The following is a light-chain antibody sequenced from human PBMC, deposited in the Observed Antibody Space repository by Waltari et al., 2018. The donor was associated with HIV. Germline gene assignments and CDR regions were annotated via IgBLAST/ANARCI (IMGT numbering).Light chain of an antibody. CDR2: TAS. V-gene: IGKV3-15*01. J-gene: IGKJ4*01. CDR1: QTVANN. Sequence: EVVMTQSPATLSVSPGETATLSCRASQTVANNLAWYQQKPGQAPRLLIYTASTRATGIPARFSGSGSGTEFALTISSLQSEDFAVYSCQQYNNWPLTFGGGTTVEIK. CDR3: QQYNNWPLT.